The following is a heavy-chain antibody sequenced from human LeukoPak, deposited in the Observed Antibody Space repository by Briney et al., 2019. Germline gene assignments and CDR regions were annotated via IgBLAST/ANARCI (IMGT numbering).Heavy chain of an antibody. J-gene: IGHJ4*02. CDR3: AKSAIGVVIPTFDF. CDR2: IYSGGST. V-gene: IGHV3-66*01. Sequence: PGGSLRLSCAASGFTVSSNYMSWVRQAPGKGLEWVSVIYSGGSTYYADSVKGRFTISRDNSKNTLYLQMNSLRAEDTAVYYCAKSAIGVVIPTFDFWGQGTLVTVSS. D-gene: IGHD3-3*01. CDR1: GFTVSSNY.